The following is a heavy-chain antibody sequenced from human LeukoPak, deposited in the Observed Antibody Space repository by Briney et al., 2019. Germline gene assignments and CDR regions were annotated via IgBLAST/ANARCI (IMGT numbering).Heavy chain of an antibody. V-gene: IGHV3-64D*06. J-gene: IGHJ4*02. CDR3: VKGPGPTVNYYFDF. CDR2: ISSKGGNI. CDR1: GFTFSSYP. Sequence: GGSLRLSCSASGFTFSSYPMHWVRQAPGKGLEYVSAISSKGGNIYYAEPSRGRFTISRDNSKNTLYLQMSSLRAEDTAVYYCVKGPGPTVNYYFDFWGQGTLVTVSS. D-gene: IGHD4-17*01.